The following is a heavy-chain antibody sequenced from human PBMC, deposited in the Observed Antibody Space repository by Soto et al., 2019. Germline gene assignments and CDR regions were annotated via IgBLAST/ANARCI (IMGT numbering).Heavy chain of an antibody. V-gene: IGHV4-31*09. CDR2: IYYSGST. CDR3: AANVDYMLRYVYGMDV. CDR1: GGSISSGGYY. J-gene: IGHJ6*02. D-gene: IGHD4-4*01. Sequence: SETLSLTCTVSGGSISSGGYYLSWIRQHPGKGLEWIGYIYYSGSTYYNPSPKSRVTISVDKSKNQFSLKLSSVTAADTAVYYCAANVDYMLRYVYGMDVWGQGTTVTVSS.